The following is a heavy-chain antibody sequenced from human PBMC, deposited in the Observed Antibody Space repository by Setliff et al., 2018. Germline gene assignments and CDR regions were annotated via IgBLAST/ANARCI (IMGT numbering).Heavy chain of an antibody. D-gene: IGHD2-15*01. J-gene: IGHJ4*02. Sequence: ASVKVSCKASGYTFTSYYMHWVRQAPGQGLEWMGIINPSGGSTGYAQKFQGRVTMTRDTSTSTVYMELSSLRSEDTAVYYCARGYCSGGSCPYYFDYWGQGTLVTVSS. CDR1: GYTFTSYY. CDR2: INPSGGST. V-gene: IGHV1-46*01. CDR3: ARGYCSGGSCPYYFDY.